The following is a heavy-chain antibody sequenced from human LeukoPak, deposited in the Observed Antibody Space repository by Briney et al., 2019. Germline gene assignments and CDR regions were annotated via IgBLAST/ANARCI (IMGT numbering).Heavy chain of an antibody. V-gene: IGHV3-66*01. CDR2: IYSGGTT. J-gene: IGHJ4*02. CDR1: GFTVSTNY. D-gene: IGHD5-12*01. CDR3: ARYDYGRSGFDY. Sequence: LGGSLRLSCAASGFTVSTNYMTWVRQAPGKGLEWVSVIYSGGTTYYADSVKGRFSISRDNSKNTLYLQMNSLRAEDTAVYYCARYDYGRSGFDYWGQGTLVTVSS.